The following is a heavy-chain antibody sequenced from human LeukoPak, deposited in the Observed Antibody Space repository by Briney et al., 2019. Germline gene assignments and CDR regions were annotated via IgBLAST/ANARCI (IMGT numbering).Heavy chain of an antibody. D-gene: IGHD5-18*01. CDR1: GGSISSYY. Sequence: PSGTLSLTCTVSGGSISSYYWSWIRQPPGKGLEWIGYIYYSGSTNYNPSLKSRVTISVDTSKNQFSLKLSSVAAADTAVYYCARGRGYSYGLDYWGQGTLVTVSS. CDR2: IYYSGST. V-gene: IGHV4-59*01. CDR3: ARGRGYSYGLDY. J-gene: IGHJ4*02.